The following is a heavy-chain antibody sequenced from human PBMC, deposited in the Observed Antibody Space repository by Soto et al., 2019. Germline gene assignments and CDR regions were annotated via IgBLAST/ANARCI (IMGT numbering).Heavy chain of an antibody. CDR2: ISGSGGST. D-gene: IGHD1-26*01. CDR1: GFTFSSYA. J-gene: IGHJ4*02. CDR3: AKDLWASGSYYLFDY. V-gene: IGHV3-23*01. Sequence: PGGSLRVSCAASGFTFSSYAMSWVRQVPGKGLEWVSAISGSGGSTYYADSVKGRFTISRDNSKNTLYLQMNSLRAEDTAVYYCAKDLWASGSYYLFDYWGQGTLVTVSS.